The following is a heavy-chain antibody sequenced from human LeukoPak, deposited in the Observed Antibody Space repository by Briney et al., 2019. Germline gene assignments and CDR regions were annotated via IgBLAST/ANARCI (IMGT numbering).Heavy chain of an antibody. Sequence: TGGSLRLSCAASGFTFSNAWMSWVRQAPGKGLEWVGRIKSKTDGGTTDYAAPVKGRFTISRDDSKNTLYLQMNSLKTEDTAVYYCTTEQIVGDPNKQYYYYGMDVWGQGTAVTVSS. J-gene: IGHJ6*02. CDR2: IKSKTDGGTT. V-gene: IGHV3-15*01. CDR1: GFTFSNAW. CDR3: TTEQIVGDPNKQYYYYGMDV. D-gene: IGHD4-17*01.